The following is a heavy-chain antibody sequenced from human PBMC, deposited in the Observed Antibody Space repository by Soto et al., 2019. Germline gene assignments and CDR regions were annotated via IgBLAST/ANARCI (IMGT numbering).Heavy chain of an antibody. V-gene: IGHV4-39*01. D-gene: IGHD3-16*01. Sequence: SLTFTVSGGSISSRDSYWGWIRQPPGKGLEWIGSFHYSGSTYYNPSLKSRVTISVDTSKNQLSLRVTSVTAADTAVYYCARGFGRSHFDYWGQGTLVTVSS. CDR1: GGSISSRDSY. CDR3: ARGFGRSHFDY. CDR2: FHYSGST. J-gene: IGHJ4*02.